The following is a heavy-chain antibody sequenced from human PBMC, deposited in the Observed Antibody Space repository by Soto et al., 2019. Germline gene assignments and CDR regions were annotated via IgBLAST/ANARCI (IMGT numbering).Heavy chain of an antibody. V-gene: IGHV1-58*02. Sequence: SVKVSCKTSGLSFSSSAMQWVRQAPGQRLEWIGWIVVGTNNTHYAQNLQERVTITRDMSTSSVYMELSSLRAEDTAVYYCARDYFRAPHPWGQGTLVTVSS. J-gene: IGHJ5*02. CDR3: ARDYFRAPHP. D-gene: IGHD3-10*01. CDR1: GLSFSSSA. CDR2: IVVGTNNT.